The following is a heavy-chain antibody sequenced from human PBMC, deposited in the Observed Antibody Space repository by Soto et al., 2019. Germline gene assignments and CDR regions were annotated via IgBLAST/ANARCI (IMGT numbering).Heavy chain of an antibody. V-gene: IGHV3-7*04. CDR3: GRDSGTFHIDY. Sequence: GGSLRLSCVASGFTFSSHWMTWVRQAPGKGLEWVANIKEDGSDIHYADSVKGRFTISRDNAKKSLYLQMNSLRAEDTAVYYCGRDSGTFHIDYWGQGTLVTVSS. CDR1: GFTFSSHW. J-gene: IGHJ4*02. CDR2: IKEDGSDI. D-gene: IGHD1-26*01.